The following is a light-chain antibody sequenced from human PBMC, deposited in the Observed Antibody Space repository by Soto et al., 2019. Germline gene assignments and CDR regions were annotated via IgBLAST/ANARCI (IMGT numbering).Light chain of an antibody. V-gene: IGLV2-8*01. J-gene: IGLJ1*01. CDR1: SSDVGGYNY. CDR2: EVN. CDR3: SSYAGSSNV. Sequence: QSVLTQPASVSGSPGQSITISCTGTSSDVGGYNYVSWYRQHPGKAPKLMIYEVNKRPSGVPDRFSGSKSGNTASLTVSGLQAEDEADYYCSSYAGSSNVFGTGTKVAVL.